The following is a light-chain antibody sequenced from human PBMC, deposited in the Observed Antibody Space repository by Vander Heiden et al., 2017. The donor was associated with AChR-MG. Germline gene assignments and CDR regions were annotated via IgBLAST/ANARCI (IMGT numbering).Light chain of an antibody. CDR1: SRDIGSYNL. CDR2: EVS. J-gene: IGLJ2*01. V-gene: IGLV2-23*02. Sequence: QSALTQPASVSGSPGQSLTISCTGTSRDIGSYNLVSWYQQHSGKALKLMVYEVSKRPSGVSNRFSGSKSGNTASLTISGLQTEDEADYYCCSYAGSSNVVFGGGTKLTVL. CDR3: CSYAGSSNVV.